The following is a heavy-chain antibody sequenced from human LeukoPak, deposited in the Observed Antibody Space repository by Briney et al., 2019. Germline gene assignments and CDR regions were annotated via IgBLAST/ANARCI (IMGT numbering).Heavy chain of an antibody. Sequence: GESPKISCKGSGYSFTSYWIGWVRQMPGKGLEWMGIIYPGDSDTRYSPSFQGQVTISADKSISTAYLQWSSLKASDTAMYYCARGPKDSSSWYVSDYWGQGTLVTVSS. CDR3: ARGPKDSSSWYVSDY. CDR1: GYSFTSYW. J-gene: IGHJ4*02. V-gene: IGHV5-51*01. CDR2: IYPGDSDT. D-gene: IGHD6-13*01.